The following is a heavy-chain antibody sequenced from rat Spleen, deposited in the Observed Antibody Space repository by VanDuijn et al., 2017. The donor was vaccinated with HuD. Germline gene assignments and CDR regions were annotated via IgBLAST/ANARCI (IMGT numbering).Heavy chain of an antibody. CDR3: VRLYNNHGYWYFDF. CDR2: ISTGGGDT. Sequence: EVQLIESGGGLVQPGRSMKLSCAASGFTFSSFPMAWVRQAPAKGLEWVATISTGGGDTYYRDSVKGRFTISRDNAKTTLYLQMDSLRSEDTATYYCVRLYNNHGYWYFDFWGPGTMVTVSS. V-gene: IGHV5-46*01. D-gene: IGHD1-5*01. J-gene: IGHJ1*01. CDR1: GFTFSSFP.